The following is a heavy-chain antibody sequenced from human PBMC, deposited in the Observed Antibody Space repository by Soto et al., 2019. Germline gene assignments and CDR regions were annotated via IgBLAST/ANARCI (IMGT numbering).Heavy chain of an antibody. Sequence: GGSLRLSCVASGFTFSSYAMSWVRQAPGKGLEWVSVISGSVGTTYYADSVKGRFTISRDNSKNTLYLQMNSLRAEDTAVYYCATSLPLSHYEFWSDYVDYWGQGTLVTVSS. V-gene: IGHV3-23*01. J-gene: IGHJ4*02. CDR3: ATSLPLSHYEFWSDYVDY. CDR1: GFTFSSYA. CDR2: ISGSVGTT. D-gene: IGHD3-3*01.